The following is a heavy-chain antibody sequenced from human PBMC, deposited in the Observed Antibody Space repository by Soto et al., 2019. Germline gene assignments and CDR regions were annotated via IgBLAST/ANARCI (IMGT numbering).Heavy chain of an antibody. CDR2: ISTYTGNT. CDR1: GYTFTNYD. V-gene: IGHV1-18*01. CDR3: ARGYYYGSGRPTPGGMDV. Sequence: QVHLVQSGAEVKKPGASVKVSCKASGYTFTNYDINWVRQAPGQGLEWMGWISTYTGNTNYAQKLQGRVTMTTDQPTSTAYMELRRLRSDDTAVYYCARGYYYGSGRPTPGGMDVWGQGTTVTVSS. J-gene: IGHJ6*02. D-gene: IGHD3-10*01.